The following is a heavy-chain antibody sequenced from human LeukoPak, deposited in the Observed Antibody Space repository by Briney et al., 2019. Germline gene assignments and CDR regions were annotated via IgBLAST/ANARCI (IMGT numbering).Heavy chain of an antibody. CDR3: AKNRKSSSSDFDY. Sequence: GGSLRLSCAASGFTFSIYSLNWVRQAPGKGLEWVSSISSSSSFISYADSVKGRFTISRDNAKNSRYLQMNSLRAEDTAVYYCAKNRKSSSSDFDYWGQGTLVTVSS. CDR2: ISSSSSFI. V-gene: IGHV3-21*06. CDR1: GFTFSIYS. D-gene: IGHD6-6*01. J-gene: IGHJ4*02.